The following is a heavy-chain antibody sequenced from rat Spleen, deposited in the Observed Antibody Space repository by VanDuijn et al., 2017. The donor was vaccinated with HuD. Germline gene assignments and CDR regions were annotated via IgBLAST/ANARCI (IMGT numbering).Heavy chain of an antibody. CDR2: ISFDGGST. CDR3: TRHGGLRNWFAY. J-gene: IGHJ3*01. D-gene: IGHD1-11*01. CDR1: GFTFSNYG. V-gene: IGHV5S13*01. Sequence: EVQLVESGGGLVQPGRSMKLSCAASGFTFSNYGMAWVRQAPKKGLEWVAYISFDGGSTYYRDSVKGRFTISRDDAKNTQYLQMDSLGSDDTATYYCTRHGGLRNWFAYWGQGTLVTVSS.